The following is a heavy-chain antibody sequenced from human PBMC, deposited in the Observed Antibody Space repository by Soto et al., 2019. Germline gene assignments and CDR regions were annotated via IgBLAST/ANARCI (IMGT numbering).Heavy chain of an antibody. J-gene: IGHJ6*02. V-gene: IGHV4-39*01. CDR3: ARHTDYDILTGYYPDDYYYYYGMDV. D-gene: IGHD3-9*01. CDR1: GVSISSSSYY. CDR2: IYYSGST. Sequence: SDTLSLTCTVSGVSISSSSYYWGWIRQPPGKGLEWIGSIYYSGSTYYNPSLKSRVTISVDTSKNQFSLKLSSVTAADTAVYYCARHTDYDILTGYYPDDYYYYYGMDVWGQGTTVT.